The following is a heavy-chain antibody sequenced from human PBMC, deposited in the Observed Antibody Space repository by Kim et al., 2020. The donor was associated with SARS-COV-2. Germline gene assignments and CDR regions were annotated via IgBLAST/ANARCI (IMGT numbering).Heavy chain of an antibody. D-gene: IGHD3-9*01. CDR1: GFSFSSHV. J-gene: IGHJ6*01. CDR3: ARVRYPAVGAHPNYYGL. Sequence: GGSLRLSCGVSGFSFSSHVMHWVRQAPGKGLERVAVISYDGNSEFYADSVKGRLTISRDNYRNTLYLQMDSLRGEYTAVYYCARVRYPAVGAHPNYYGL. V-gene: IGHV3-30-3*01. CDR2: ISYDGNSE.